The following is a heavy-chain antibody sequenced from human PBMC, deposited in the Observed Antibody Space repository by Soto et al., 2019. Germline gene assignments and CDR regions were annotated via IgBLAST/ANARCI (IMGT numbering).Heavy chain of an antibody. D-gene: IGHD3-10*01. CDR1: GFTFSSCV. Sequence: PGGSLRLSWAACGFTFSSCVMHWVRQAPGKGLEWVAVIWYDGSNKYYADSVKGRFTISRDNSKNTLYLQMNSLRAEDTAVYYCARDPRGTYYYGSGSYLTSYMDVWGKGTTLTVSS. V-gene: IGHV3-33*01. J-gene: IGHJ6*03. CDR3: ARDPRGTYYYGSGSYLTSYMDV. CDR2: IWYDGSNK.